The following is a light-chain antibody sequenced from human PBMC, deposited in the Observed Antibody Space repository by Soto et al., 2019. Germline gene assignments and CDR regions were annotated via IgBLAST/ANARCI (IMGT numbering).Light chain of an antibody. V-gene: IGKV1-5*01. CDR1: QSISSW. CDR2: DAS. Sequence: DIQMTQSPSTLSASVGDRVTITCRASQSISSWLAWYQQKPGKAPXLLIYDASSLESGVPSRFSGSGSGTEFTLTISSLQPDDFATYYCQQYMSYSFGQGTKVDIK. CDR3: QQYMSYS. J-gene: IGKJ1*01.